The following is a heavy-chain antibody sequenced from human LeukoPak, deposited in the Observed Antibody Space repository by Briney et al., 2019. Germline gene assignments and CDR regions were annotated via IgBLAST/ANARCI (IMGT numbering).Heavy chain of an antibody. CDR2: IYYSGST. D-gene: IGHD3-10*01. CDR1: GGSMSSYY. CDR3: ARHPEWFGFDY. V-gene: IGHV4-39*01. Sequence: SETLSLTCTVSGGSMSSYYWSWIRQPPGKGLEWIGSIYYSGSTYYNPSLKSRVTISVDTSKNQFSLKLSSVTAADTAVYYCARHPEWFGFDYWGQGTLVTVSS. J-gene: IGHJ4*02.